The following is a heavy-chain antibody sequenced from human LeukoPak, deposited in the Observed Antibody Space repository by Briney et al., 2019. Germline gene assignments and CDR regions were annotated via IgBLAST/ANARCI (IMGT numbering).Heavy chain of an antibody. CDR2: IYTSGST. J-gene: IGHJ4*02. CDR3: ARYSDTADYFDY. D-gene: IGHD5-18*01. Sequence: YPSETLSLTCTVSGCSISSYYWSWIRQPAGKGLEWIGRIYTSGSTNYNPSLKSRVTMSVDTSKNQFSLKLSSVTAADTAVYYCARYSDTADYFDYWGQGTLVTVSS. CDR1: GCSISSYY. V-gene: IGHV4-4*07.